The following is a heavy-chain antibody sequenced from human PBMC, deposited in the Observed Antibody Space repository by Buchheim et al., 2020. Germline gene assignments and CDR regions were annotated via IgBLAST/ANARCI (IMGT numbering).Heavy chain of an antibody. CDR1: GFTFSSYS. D-gene: IGHD1-7*01. CDR2: ISSSSSTI. Sequence: EVQLVESGGGLVQPGGSLRLSCAAAGFTFSSYSMNWVRQAPGKGLEWVSYISSSSSTIYYADSVKGRFTISRDNAKNSLYLQMNNLSAEDTAVYYCARGPTWRLELVQYYFDYWGQGTL. J-gene: IGHJ4*02. V-gene: IGHV3-48*01. CDR3: ARGPTWRLELVQYYFDY.